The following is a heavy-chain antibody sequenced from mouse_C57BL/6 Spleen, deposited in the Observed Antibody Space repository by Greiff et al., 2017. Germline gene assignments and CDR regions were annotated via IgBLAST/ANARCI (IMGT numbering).Heavy chain of an antibody. CDR2: IDPEDGET. J-gene: IGHJ1*03. CDR3: APIVADWDFDV. Sequence: VQLQQSGAELVKPGASVKLSCTASGFNIKDYYMHWVKQRTEQGLEWIGRIDPEDGETKYAPQFQGKAPITADTSSNTPYLLLSSLTSEDTSVYYCAPIVADWDFDVWGTGTTVTVSS. CDR1: GFNIKDYY. V-gene: IGHV14-2*01. D-gene: IGHD2-5*01.